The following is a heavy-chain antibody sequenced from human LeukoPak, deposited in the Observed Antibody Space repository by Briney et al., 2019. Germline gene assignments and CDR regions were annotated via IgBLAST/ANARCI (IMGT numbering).Heavy chain of an antibody. J-gene: IGHJ3*02. CDR2: VRDNGEN. CDR1: GAPINGYY. D-gene: IGHD5-18*01. Sequence: SETLSLTCSVSGAPINGYYWSWIRQPPGKGLEWIAYVRDNGENNYNPSLKSRVAISVDTANNQISLRLNFVSAADTAVYYCARQPINTAAFDIWGLGTMVTVSS. V-gene: IGHV4-59*08. CDR3: ARQPINTAAFDI.